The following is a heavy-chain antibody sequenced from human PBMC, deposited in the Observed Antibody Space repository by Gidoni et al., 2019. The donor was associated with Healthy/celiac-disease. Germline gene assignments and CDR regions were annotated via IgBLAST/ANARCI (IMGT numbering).Heavy chain of an antibody. D-gene: IGHD3-16*01. J-gene: IGHJ3*02. Sequence: QVQLVQSGAEVKKPGASVKVSCKASGYTFTRYYMHWVRQAPGQGLEWMGIINPSGGSTSYAQKFQGRVTMTRDTSTSTVYMELSSLRSEDTAVYYCASRFKVAGGDDAFDIWGQGTMVTVSS. CDR2: INPSGGST. CDR1: GYTFTRYY. CDR3: ASRFKVAGGDDAFDI. V-gene: IGHV1-46*03.